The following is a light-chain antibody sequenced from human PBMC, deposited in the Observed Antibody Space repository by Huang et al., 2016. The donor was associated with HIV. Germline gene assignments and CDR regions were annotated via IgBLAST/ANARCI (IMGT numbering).Light chain of an antibody. CDR1: QPINWL. CDR3: QQYNAYPWT. J-gene: IGKJ1*01. Sequence: DIQMTQSPSTLSASIGDRVTITCRASQPINWLLAWYQQKPGNAPNVLIYKAASLESGVPSRFIGSGSGTEFTLTISSLQPDDFATYYCQQYNAYPWTFGQGTKVEI. CDR2: KAA. V-gene: IGKV1-5*03.